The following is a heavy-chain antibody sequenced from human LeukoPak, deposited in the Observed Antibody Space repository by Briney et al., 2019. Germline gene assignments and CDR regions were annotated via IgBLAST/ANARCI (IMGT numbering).Heavy chain of an antibody. CDR2: INPNSGGT. D-gene: IGHD2-2*01. V-gene: IGHV1-2*02. CDR1: GYTFTGYY. CDR3: AFLNIVVVPAAQYVSDY. J-gene: IGHJ4*02. Sequence: ASVKVSCKASGYTFTGYYMHWVRQAPGQGLEWMGWINPNSGGTNYAQKFQGRVTMTRDTSISTAYMELSRLRSDDTAVYYCAFLNIVVVPAAQYVSDYWGQGTLVTVSS.